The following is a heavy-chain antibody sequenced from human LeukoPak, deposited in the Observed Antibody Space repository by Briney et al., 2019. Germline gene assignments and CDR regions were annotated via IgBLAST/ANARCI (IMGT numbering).Heavy chain of an antibody. Sequence: GGSLRLSCVASGFTFSSHGMNWVRQAPGKGLEWVSGITSGTRTYYADSVRGRFTISRDSAKSSLFLQMNSLKAEDTALYFCASGIRERGFDSWGQGTLVTVSS. V-gene: IGHV3-21*01. CDR1: GFTFSSHG. J-gene: IGHJ4*02. CDR3: ASGIRERGFDS. CDR2: ITSGTRT. D-gene: IGHD1-1*01.